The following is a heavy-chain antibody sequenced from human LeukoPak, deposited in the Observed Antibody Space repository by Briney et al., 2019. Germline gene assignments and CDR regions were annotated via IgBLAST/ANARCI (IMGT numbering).Heavy chain of an antibody. Sequence: GGSLRLSCAASGFIFSSYALHWVRQAPGKGLEYGSAISSNGGSTYYANSVKGRFTISRDNSKNTLYLQMGSLRAEDMAVYYCARRGAGYDSYYYYYMDVWGKGTTVTVSS. CDR1: GFIFSSYA. CDR2: ISSNGGST. D-gene: IGHD5-12*01. V-gene: IGHV3-64*01. J-gene: IGHJ6*03. CDR3: ARRGAGYDSYYYYYMDV.